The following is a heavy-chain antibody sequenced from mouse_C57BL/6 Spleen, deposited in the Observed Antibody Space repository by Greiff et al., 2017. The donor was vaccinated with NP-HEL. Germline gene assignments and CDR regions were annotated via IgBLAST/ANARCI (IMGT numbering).Heavy chain of an antibody. CDR3: ARRESHYSNQYYFDY. CDR1: GYTFTDYN. J-gene: IGHJ2*01. CDR2: INPNNGGT. D-gene: IGHD2-5*01. Sequence: EVQLQQSGPELVKPGASVKIPCKASGYTFTDYNMDWVKQSHGKSLEWIGDINPNNGGTIYNQKFKGKATLTVDKSSSTAYMELRSLTSEDTAVYYCARRESHYSNQYYFDYWGQGTTLTVSS. V-gene: IGHV1-18*01.